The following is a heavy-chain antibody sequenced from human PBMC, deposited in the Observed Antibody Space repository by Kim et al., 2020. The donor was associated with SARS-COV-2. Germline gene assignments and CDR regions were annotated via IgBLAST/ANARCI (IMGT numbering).Heavy chain of an antibody. CDR3: AKRALSENYFDY. Sequence: YSDSVKGRLTTSRDNSKNTVYLHMNSLRAEDTAIYYCAKRALSENYFDYWGQGTLVTVSS. J-gene: IGHJ4*02. V-gene: IGHV3-23*01.